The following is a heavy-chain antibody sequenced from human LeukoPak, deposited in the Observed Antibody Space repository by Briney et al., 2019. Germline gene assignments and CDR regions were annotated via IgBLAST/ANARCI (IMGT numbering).Heavy chain of an antibody. J-gene: IGHJ4*02. Sequence: GGSLRLSCATSGFIFTNYWVNWVRQAPGKGLEWVANIKQDGSEKYYVDSVKGRFTISRDNAKNSLYLQVNSLRVEDTAVYYCATANWGLNFWGQGTLVTVSS. CDR1: GFIFTNYW. CDR2: IKQDGSEK. V-gene: IGHV3-7*03. CDR3: ATANWGLNF. D-gene: IGHD7-27*01.